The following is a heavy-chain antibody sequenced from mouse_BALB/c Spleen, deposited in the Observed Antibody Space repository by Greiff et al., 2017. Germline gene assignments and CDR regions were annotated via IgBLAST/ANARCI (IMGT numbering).Heavy chain of an antibody. J-gene: IGHJ4*01. V-gene: IGHV5-6*01. CDR2: ISSGGSYT. CDR1: GFTFSSYG. D-gene: IGHD1-1*01. CDR3: ARPQITTVVAKGYAMDY. Sequence: EVKLMESGGDLVKPGGSLKLSCAASGFTFSSYGMSWVRQTPDKRLEWVATISSGGSYTYYPDSVKGRFTISRDNAKNTLYLQMSSLKSEDTAMYYCARPQITTVVAKGYAMDYWGQGTSVTVSS.